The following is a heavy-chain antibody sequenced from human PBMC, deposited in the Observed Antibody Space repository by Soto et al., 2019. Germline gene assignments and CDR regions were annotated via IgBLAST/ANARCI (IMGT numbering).Heavy chain of an antibody. J-gene: IGHJ6*02. CDR2: ISYDGSDK. Sequence: VQLVESGGGEVQPGRSLRLSCAASGFTYTDFALHWVRQAPGKGLEWVAIISYDGSDKYYADSVKGRFAISRDNPKNTLYLEMNSLRPEDTAVYFCARRAWDSYYAIDVWGPGNTVTVFS. CDR3: ARRAWDSYYAIDV. D-gene: IGHD3-22*01. CDR1: GFTYTDFA. V-gene: IGHV3-30*09.